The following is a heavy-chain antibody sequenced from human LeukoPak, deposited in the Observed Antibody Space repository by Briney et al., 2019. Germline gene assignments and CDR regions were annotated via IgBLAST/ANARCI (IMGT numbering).Heavy chain of an antibody. CDR2: LYYSGST. V-gene: IGHV4-59*08. Sequence: SETLSLTCTVSNGSVRSYYWSWLRQSPGKGLEWFGYLYYSGSTNYNPSLKSRVTISIHTSRNQCSLMLSSVTAADTAMYYCARYYDRTGFDYWGQGTLVTVSS. D-gene: IGHD3-16*01. CDR3: ARYYDRTGFDY. CDR1: NGSVRSYY. J-gene: IGHJ4*02.